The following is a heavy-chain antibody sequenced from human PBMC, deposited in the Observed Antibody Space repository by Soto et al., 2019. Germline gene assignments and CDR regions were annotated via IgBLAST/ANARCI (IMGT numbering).Heavy chain of an antibody. CDR3: AREGRSGYSLY. V-gene: IGHV4-34*01. D-gene: IGHD3-3*01. CDR2: INHSGST. J-gene: IGHJ4*02. Sequence: SETLSLTCAVYGGSFSGYYWSWIRQPPGKGLEWIGEINHSGSTNYNPSLKSRVTISVDTSKNQFSLKLGSVTAADTAVYYCAREGRSGYSLYWGQGTLVTVSS. CDR1: GGSFSGYY.